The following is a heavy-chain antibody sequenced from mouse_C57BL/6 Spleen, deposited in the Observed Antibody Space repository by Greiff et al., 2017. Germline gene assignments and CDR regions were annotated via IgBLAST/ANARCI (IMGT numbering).Heavy chain of an antibody. CDR2: IDPANGDT. Sequence: EVQLQQSGAELVRPGASVKLSCTASGFNIKDDYMHWVKQRPEQGLEWIGWIDPANGDTEYASKCQGKATITADTSSNTAYLQLSSLKSEDTAVYYCTNMVTTGTWFAYWGQGTLVTVSA. CDR1: GFNIKDDY. CDR3: TNMVTTGTWFAY. J-gene: IGHJ3*01. V-gene: IGHV14-4*01. D-gene: IGHD2-2*01.